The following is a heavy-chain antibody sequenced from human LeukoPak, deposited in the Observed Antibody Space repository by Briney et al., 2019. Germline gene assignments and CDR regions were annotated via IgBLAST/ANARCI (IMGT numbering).Heavy chain of an antibody. V-gene: IGHV3-30*18. Sequence: GGSLRLSCAASGFTFNNYWMHWVRQAPGKGLEWVAVISYDGSNKYYADSVKGRFTISRDNSKNTLYLQMNSLRAGDTAVYYCAKDSYDRSGYYYYYFAYWGQGTQVTVSS. CDR3: AKDSYDRSGYYYYYFAY. CDR2: ISYDGSNK. J-gene: IGHJ4*02. CDR1: GFTFNNYW. D-gene: IGHD3-22*01.